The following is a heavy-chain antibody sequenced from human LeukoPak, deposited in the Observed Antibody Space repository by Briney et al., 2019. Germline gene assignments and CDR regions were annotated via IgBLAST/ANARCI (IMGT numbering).Heavy chain of an antibody. CDR2: INHSGST. CDR1: GGSFSGYY. CDR3: AVDLSYSSGWYMDY. V-gene: IGHV4-34*01. D-gene: IGHD6-19*01. J-gene: IGHJ4*02. Sequence: SETLSLTCAVYGGSFSGYYWSWIRQPPGKGLEWIGEINHSGSTNYNPSLKSRVTMSVDTSKNQFSLKLSSVTAADTAVYYCAVDLSYSSGWYMDYWGQGTLVTVSS.